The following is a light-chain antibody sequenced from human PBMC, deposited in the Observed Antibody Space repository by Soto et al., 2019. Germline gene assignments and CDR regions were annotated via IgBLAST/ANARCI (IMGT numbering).Light chain of an antibody. CDR2: GAS. CDR1: ESVRNNS. Sequence: LILTQSPGTLSLSPGERATLSCRASESVRNNSLAWYQQHPGQAPRLLIFGASSRATGIPDRFTGTGSGADFSLTISRLQLHYSAVFSCHHYGHGSDTFGQGTKLEIK. CDR3: HHYGHGSDT. J-gene: IGKJ2*01. V-gene: IGKV3-20*01.